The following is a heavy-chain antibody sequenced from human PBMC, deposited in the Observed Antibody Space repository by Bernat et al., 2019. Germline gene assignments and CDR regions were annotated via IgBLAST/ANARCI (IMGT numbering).Heavy chain of an antibody. Sequence: EVQLLESGGGLVQPGGSLRLSCAASVFTFSNYAMSWVRQAPGKWLECVTGISSSGGTTYQADSVKGRFTISRDNSKNTLYLQMNSLRAEDTALYYCAKFTLTNWAVDWGQGTLVTVSS. J-gene: IGHJ4*02. CDR2: ISSSGGTT. CDR1: VFTFSNYA. V-gene: IGHV3-23*01. D-gene: IGHD2-8*01. CDR3: AKFTLTNWAVD.